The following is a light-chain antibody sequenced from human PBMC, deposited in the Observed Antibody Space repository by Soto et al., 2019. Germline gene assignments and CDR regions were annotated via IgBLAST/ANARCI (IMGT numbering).Light chain of an antibody. Sequence: DIQMTQSPSSLSASVGDRVTITCRASQNISSYLNWYQQKPGEPPKLLIYAASSLQSGVPSRFSGRGSGTDFTLTISSLQPEDFATYYCQQSYSTPFTFGPGTKADIK. CDR3: QQSYSTPFT. J-gene: IGKJ3*01. CDR1: QNISSY. CDR2: AAS. V-gene: IGKV1-39*01.